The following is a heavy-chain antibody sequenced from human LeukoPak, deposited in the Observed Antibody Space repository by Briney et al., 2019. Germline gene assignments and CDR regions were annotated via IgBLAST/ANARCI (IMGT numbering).Heavy chain of an antibody. V-gene: IGHV1-2*02. D-gene: IGHD3-10*01. CDR1: GYTSTGYY. J-gene: IGHJ4*02. CDR3: ARSGELLYQTSPFDY. Sequence: ASVKVSCKASGYTSTGYYMHWVRQAPGQGLEWMGWINPNSGGTNYAQKFQGRVTMTRDTSISTAYMELSRLRSDDTAVYYCARSGELLYQTSPFDYWGQGTLVTVSS. CDR2: INPNSGGT.